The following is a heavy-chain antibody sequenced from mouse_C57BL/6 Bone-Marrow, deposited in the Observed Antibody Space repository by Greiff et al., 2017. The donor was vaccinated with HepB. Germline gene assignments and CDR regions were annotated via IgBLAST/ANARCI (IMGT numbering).Heavy chain of an antibody. CDR1: GYAFSSYW. CDR3: AGGLDGSSYYAMDY. D-gene: IGHD1-1*01. J-gene: IGHJ4*01. Sequence: QVQLQHSGAELVKPGASVKISCKASGYAFSSYWMNWVKQRPGKGLEWIGQIYPGDGDTNYNGKFKGKATLTADKSSSTAYMQLSSLTSEDSAVYFCAGGLDGSSYYAMDYWGQGTSVTVSS. CDR2: IYPGDGDT. V-gene: IGHV1-80*01.